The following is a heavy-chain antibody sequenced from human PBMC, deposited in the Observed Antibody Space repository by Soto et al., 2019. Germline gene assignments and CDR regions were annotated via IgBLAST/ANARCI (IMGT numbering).Heavy chain of an antibody. CDR1: GYTFTSYY. CDR3: AREGLLLLPDY. CDR2: INPSGGST. D-gene: IGHD3-22*01. Sequence: ASVKVSCKASGYTFTSYYMHWVRQAPGQGLEWMGIINPSGGSTSYAQKFQGRVTMTTDTSTSTAYMEVRSLTSDDTAVYYCAREGLLLLPDYWGQGTLVTVSS. J-gene: IGHJ4*02. V-gene: IGHV1-46*01.